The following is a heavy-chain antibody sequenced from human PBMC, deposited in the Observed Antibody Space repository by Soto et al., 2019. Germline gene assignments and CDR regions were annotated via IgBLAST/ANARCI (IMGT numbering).Heavy chain of an antibody. CDR3: ARGITIFGVVHLGSYYYGMDV. Sequence: PSETLSLTCTVSGGSISSYYWSWIRQPAGKGLEWIGRIYTSVSTNYNPSLKSRVTMSVDTSKNQFSLKLSSVTAADTAVYYCARGITIFGVVHLGSYYYGMDVWGQGTKVTVSS. J-gene: IGHJ6*02. CDR1: GGSISSYY. CDR2: IYTSVST. D-gene: IGHD3-3*01. V-gene: IGHV4-4*07.